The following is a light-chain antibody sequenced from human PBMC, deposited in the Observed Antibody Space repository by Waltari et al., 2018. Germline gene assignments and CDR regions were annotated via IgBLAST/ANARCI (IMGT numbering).Light chain of an antibody. CDR2: GVN. CDR3: QSYDTKVGVV. V-gene: IGLV1-40*01. J-gene: IGLJ2*01. Sequence: QSVLTQPPSVSGAPGQRVTISCTGSGSNIGAGYDVHWYQQLPGKAPTLLVYGVNTRPPGVPDRFFGSKSGTSASLAIPGLQPEDEADYYCQSYDTKVGVVFGGGSKLTVL. CDR1: GSNIGAGYD.